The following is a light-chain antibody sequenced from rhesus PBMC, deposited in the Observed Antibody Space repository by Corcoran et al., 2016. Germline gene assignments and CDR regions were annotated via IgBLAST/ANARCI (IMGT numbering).Light chain of an antibody. CDR1: QSVSRR. CDR2: EAS. CDR3: QQDTTLSLT. Sequence: EIVMTQSPATLSLSPGERATLSCRASQSVSRRLAWYQQKPGQAPRLLIDEASSRVTGIPDRFSGRGSGTDFTLTISSLEPEDVAVYFCQQDTTLSLTFGAWTNVKLK. J-gene: IGKJ4*01. V-gene: IGKV3-17*02.